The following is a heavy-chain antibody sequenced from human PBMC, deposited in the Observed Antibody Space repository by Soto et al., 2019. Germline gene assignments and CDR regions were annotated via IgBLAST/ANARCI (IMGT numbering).Heavy chain of an antibody. CDR2: INPNSGGT. Sequence: ASVKVSCKASGYTFTGYYMHCVRQAPGQGLEWMGWINPNSGGTNYAQKFQGWVTMTRDTSISTAYMELSRLRSDDTAVYYCARYIPGVRYYGMDVWGQGTTVTVS. CDR3: ARYIPGVRYYGMDV. CDR1: GYTFTGYY. D-gene: IGHD2-2*01. V-gene: IGHV1-2*04. J-gene: IGHJ6*02.